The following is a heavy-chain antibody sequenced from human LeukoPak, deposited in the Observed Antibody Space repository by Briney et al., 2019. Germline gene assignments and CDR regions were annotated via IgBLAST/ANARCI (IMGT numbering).Heavy chain of an antibody. D-gene: IGHD6-13*01. Sequence: PGGSLRLSSTASGVTLKDHAMHWLRQAPGRGLEWVSGIYWNGGGAGYADSVKGRFTISRDNAKNSLYLQMNSLKPEDTAVYYCTKDVTAGGLDYWGQGTPVIVSS. CDR3: TKDVTAGGLDY. CDR1: GVTLKDHA. CDR2: IYWNGGGA. J-gene: IGHJ4*02. V-gene: IGHV3-9*01.